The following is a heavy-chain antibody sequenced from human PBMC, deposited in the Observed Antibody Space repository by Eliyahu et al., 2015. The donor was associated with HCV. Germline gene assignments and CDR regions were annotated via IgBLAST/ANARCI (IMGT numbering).Heavy chain of an antibody. D-gene: IGHD1-26*01. V-gene: IGHV1-69*01. J-gene: IGHJ5*02. CDR2: IIPIFGTA. CDR3: ARDRERYIVGATRDGSWFDP. Sequence: EVKKPGSSVKVSCKASGGTFSSYAISWVRQAPGQGLEWMGGIIPIFGTANYAQKFQGRVTITADESTSTAYMELSSLRSEDTAVYYCARDRERYIVGATRDGSWFDPWGQGTLVTVSS. CDR1: GGTFSSYA.